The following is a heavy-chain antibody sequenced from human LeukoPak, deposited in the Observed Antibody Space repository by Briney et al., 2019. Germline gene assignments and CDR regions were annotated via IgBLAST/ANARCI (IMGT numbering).Heavy chain of an antibody. V-gene: IGHV3-9*01. CDR1: GFTFDDYA. CDR3: ANRDY. CDR2: ISWNSGSI. Sequence: GRSLRLSCAASGFTFDDYAMHWVWQAPGKGLEWVSGISWNSGSIGYADSVKGRFTISRDNAKNSLYLQMNSLRAEDTALYYCANRDYWGQGTLVTVSS. J-gene: IGHJ4*02.